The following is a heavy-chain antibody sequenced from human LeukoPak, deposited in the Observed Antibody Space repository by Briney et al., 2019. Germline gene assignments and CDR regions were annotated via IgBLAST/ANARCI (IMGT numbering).Heavy chain of an antibody. Sequence: GGSLRLSCAASGFTFSDYYMSWIRQAPGKGLEWVANIKEDGSEKYYVDSVKGRFTISRDNAKNSLYLQVNSLRAEDTAVYYCARYYYDSRGENDAFDLWGQGTMVTVSS. D-gene: IGHD3-22*01. V-gene: IGHV3-7*01. CDR3: ARYYYDSRGENDAFDL. CDR2: IKEDGSEK. J-gene: IGHJ3*01. CDR1: GFTFSDYY.